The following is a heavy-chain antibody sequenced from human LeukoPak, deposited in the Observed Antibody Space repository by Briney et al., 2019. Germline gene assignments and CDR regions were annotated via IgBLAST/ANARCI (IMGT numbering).Heavy chain of an antibody. CDR3: AKPRRDTAMGPFDY. J-gene: IGHJ4*02. CDR1: GFTFRSYG. D-gene: IGHD5-18*01. V-gene: IGHV3-30*02. Sequence: GGSLRLSCAASGFTFRSYGMHWVRQPQGKGLEWVAFIRYEGSDKYYADSVKGRFTISRDNSKNTLYLQMNSLRAEDTAVYYCAKPRRDTAMGPFDYWGQGTLVTVSS. CDR2: IRYEGSDK.